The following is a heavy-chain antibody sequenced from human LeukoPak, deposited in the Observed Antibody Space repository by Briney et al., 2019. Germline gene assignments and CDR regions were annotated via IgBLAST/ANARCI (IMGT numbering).Heavy chain of an antibody. CDR2: ISGSGGST. J-gene: IGHJ3*02. V-gene: IGHV3-23*01. CDR3: AKARGYSGPNAFDI. Sequence: GRSLRLSCAASVFSFSSYEMNWVREASGKGLEWVSAISGSGGSTYCADSVKGRFTISRDKSKNTLYLQMNSLRAEDTAVYYYAKARGYSGPNAFDIWGQGTMVTVSS. CDR1: VFSFSSYE. D-gene: IGHD5-12*01.